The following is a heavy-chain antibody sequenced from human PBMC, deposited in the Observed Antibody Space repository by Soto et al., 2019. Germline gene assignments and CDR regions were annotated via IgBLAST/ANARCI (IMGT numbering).Heavy chain of an antibody. CDR3: ARVPPPYDILTGNDAFDI. J-gene: IGHJ3*02. Sequence: QVQLQESGPGLVKPSQTLSLTCTVSGGSISSGDYYWSWIRQPPGKGLEWIGYIYYSGSTYYNPSLKSRVTISVDTSKNQFSLELSSVTDADTAVYYCARVPPPYDILTGNDAFDIWGQGTMVTVSS. D-gene: IGHD3-9*01. CDR1: GGSISSGDYY. V-gene: IGHV4-30-4*01. CDR2: IYYSGST.